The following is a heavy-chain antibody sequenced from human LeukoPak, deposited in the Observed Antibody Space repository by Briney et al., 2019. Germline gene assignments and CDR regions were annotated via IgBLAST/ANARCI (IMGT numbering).Heavy chain of an antibody. V-gene: IGHV1-2*02. CDR2: INPNSGGT. D-gene: IGHD2-2*01. J-gene: IGHJ4*02. CDR1: GYTFTDYY. Sequence: ASVKVSCKASGYTFTDYYMHWVRQAPGQGLEWMGWINPNSGGTNYAQKFQGRVTMTRDTSISTAYMELSRLRSDDTAVYYCARGYCSSATCRHFDYWGQGALVTVSS. CDR3: ARGYCSSATCRHFDY.